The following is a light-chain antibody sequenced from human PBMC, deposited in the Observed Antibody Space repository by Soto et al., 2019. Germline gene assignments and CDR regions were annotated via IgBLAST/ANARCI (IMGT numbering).Light chain of an antibody. V-gene: IGLV1-47*01. CDR2: RNN. CDR1: SSNIGSNY. J-gene: IGLJ1*01. CDR3: AAWDDSHYV. Sequence: QSVLTQPPSASGTPGQRVTISCSGSSSNIGSNYVYWYQQLPGTAPKLLIYRNNQRPSGVPDRFSGSKSGTSASLAISGLRSEDEADYYCAAWDDSHYVFGTEPKVTVL.